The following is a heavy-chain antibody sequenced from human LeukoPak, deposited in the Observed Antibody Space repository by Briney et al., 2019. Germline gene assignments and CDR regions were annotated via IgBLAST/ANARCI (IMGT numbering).Heavy chain of an antibody. CDR3: ARRDSSGWDYFDY. V-gene: IGHV4-59*08. J-gene: IGHJ4*02. CDR1: GGSISSYY. Sequence: SKTLSLTCTVSGGSISSYYWSWIRQPPGKGLEWIGYIYYSGSTNYNPSLKSRVTISVDTSKNQFSLKLSSVTAADTAVYYCARRDSSGWDYFDYWGQGTLVTVSS. CDR2: IYYSGST. D-gene: IGHD6-19*01.